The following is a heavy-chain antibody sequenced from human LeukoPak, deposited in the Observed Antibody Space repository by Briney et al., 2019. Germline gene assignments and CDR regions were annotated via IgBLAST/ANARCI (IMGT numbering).Heavy chain of an antibody. CDR3: ARGHRIEEGNWFDP. CDR1: GGSISTYY. CDR2: IYYSGST. J-gene: IGHJ5*02. D-gene: IGHD1-26*01. Sequence: SETLSLTCTVSGGSISTYYWSWLRQPPGKGLEWIGYIYYSGSTNYNPSLKSRVTISVDTSNNQFSLKLSSVTAADTAVYYCARGHRIEEGNWFDPWGQGTLVTVSS. V-gene: IGHV4-59*01.